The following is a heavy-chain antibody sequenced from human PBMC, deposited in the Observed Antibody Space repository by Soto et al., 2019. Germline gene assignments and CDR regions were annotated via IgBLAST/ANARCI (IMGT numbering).Heavy chain of an antibody. CDR1: GYTFTNYG. V-gene: IGHV1-18*01. J-gene: IGHJ3*01. Sequence: QVHLVQSGAEVKKPGAPVKVSCKASGYTFTNYGINWVRQAPGQGLEWMGWISVYNGDTNFAQKLQGRVTMTTDTSTSTVYMELRSLRSDDTAVYYCATRDSSGYYWAAFDFWGQGTMVTVSS. CDR2: ISVYNGDT. D-gene: IGHD3-22*01. CDR3: ATRDSSGYYWAAFDF.